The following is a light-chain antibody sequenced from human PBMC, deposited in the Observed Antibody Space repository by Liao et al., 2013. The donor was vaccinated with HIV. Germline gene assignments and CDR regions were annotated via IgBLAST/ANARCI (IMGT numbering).Light chain of an antibody. CDR2: HDT. CDR1: SIGSKS. J-gene: IGLJ1*01. Sequence: SYELTQPSSLSVAPGKTARMTCGGNSIGSKSVHWYQQKPGQAPVLVISHDTDRPSGIPARFSASNSGNTATLTISGTQAMDEADYYCQAWDSTIAYVFGPGTKVTVL. CDR3: QAWDSTIAYV. V-gene: IGLV3-21*01.